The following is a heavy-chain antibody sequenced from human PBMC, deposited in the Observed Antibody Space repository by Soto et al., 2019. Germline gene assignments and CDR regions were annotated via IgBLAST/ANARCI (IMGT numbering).Heavy chain of an antibody. Sequence: QVQLVQSGAEVKKPGSSVKVSCQSSGGTFTDSAVSWVRQAPGQGLEWVGGIIPISRTATYSQKFQGRISITAHESRGTTYMELSSLTSEDTAVYYSATKGELVAPGLSDYFAMDVWGEGTTVTDTS. D-gene: IGHD6-13*01. J-gene: IGHJ6*04. CDR3: ATKGELVAPGLSDYFAMDV. CDR2: IIPISRTA. CDR1: GGTFTDSA. V-gene: IGHV1-69*01.